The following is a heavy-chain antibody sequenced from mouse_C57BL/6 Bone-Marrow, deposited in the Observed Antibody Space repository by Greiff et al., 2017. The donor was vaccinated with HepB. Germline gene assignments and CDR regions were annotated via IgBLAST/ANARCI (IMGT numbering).Heavy chain of an antibody. J-gene: IGHJ4*01. CDR2: INPSNGGT. Sequence: VQLQQPGTELVKPGASVKLSCKASGYTFTSYWMHWVKQRPGQGLEWIGNINPSNGGTNYNEKFKSKATLTVDKSSSTAYMQLSSLTSEDSAVYYCARSGPCDGYDVGYYYAMDYWGRGTAVTVSA. V-gene: IGHV1-53*01. CDR1: GYTFTSYW. CDR3: ARSGPCDGYDVGYYYAMDY. D-gene: IGHD2-2*01.